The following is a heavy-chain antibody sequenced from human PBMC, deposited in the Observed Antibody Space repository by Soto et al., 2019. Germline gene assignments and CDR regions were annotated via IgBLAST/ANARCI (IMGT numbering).Heavy chain of an antibody. V-gene: IGHV1-18*01. CDR3: ARVWFGKSYGNWFDP. D-gene: IGHD3-10*01. CDR2: ISAYNGNT. J-gene: IGHJ5*02. Sequence: KPPGASVKVSCKASGYTFTSYGISWVRQAPGQGLEWMGWISAYNGNTNYAQKLQGRVTMTTDTSTSTAYMELRSLRSDDTAVYYCARVWFGKSYGNWFDPWGQGTLVTVS. CDR1: GYTFTSYG.